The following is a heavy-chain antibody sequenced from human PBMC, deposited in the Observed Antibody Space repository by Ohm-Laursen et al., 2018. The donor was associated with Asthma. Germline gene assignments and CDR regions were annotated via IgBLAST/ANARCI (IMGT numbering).Heavy chain of an antibody. V-gene: IGHV4-31*03. D-gene: IGHD4-23*01. J-gene: IGHJ4*02. CDR2: IHNSGST. Sequence: TLSLTCTVSGASINSGGYYWSWIRQYPGKGLEWVGFIHNSGSTSYNASLQSRVAISVDTSMNHFSLRLSSVTAADTAVYYCAACYGGKDFFDYWGQGTLVTVSS. CDR3: AACYGGKDFFDY. CDR1: GASINSGGYY.